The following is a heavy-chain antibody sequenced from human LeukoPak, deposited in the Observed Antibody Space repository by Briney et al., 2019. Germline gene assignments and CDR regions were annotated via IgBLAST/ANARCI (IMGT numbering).Heavy chain of an antibody. Sequence: GGSLRLSCAASGLTFSSYGMHWVRQAPGNRLERVAVISYDGSNKYYADSVKGRFTISRDNSKNTVFLQMNSLSSEDTAVYYCARDRPITARFDYWGQGTLVTVSS. J-gene: IGHJ4*02. V-gene: IGHV3-30*03. CDR2: ISYDGSNK. CDR1: GLTFSSYG. D-gene: IGHD3-16*01. CDR3: ARDRPITARFDY.